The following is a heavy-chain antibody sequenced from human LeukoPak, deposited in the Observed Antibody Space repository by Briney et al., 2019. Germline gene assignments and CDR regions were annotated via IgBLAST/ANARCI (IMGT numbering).Heavy chain of an antibody. Sequence: GGSLRLSCAASGFTFCSYAMSWVRPAPGEGLEWGSAISGSGGSTYYADSVKGRFTISRDNSKNTLYLQMNSLRAEDTAVYYCAKTYSHYVGVFDYWGQGTLVTVSS. CDR2: ISGSGGST. CDR1: GFTFCSYA. J-gene: IGHJ4*02. CDR3: AKTYSHYVGVFDY. D-gene: IGHD4-11*01. V-gene: IGHV3-23*01.